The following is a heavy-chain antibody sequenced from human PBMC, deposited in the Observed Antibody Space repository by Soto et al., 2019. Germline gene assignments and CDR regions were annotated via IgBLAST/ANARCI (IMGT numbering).Heavy chain of an antibody. Sequence: PGGSLRLSCAASGFTFSSYSMNWVRQAPGKGLEWVSYISSSSSTIYYADSVKCRFTISRDNAKNSLYLQMNSLRDEDTAVYYCARPEYSSSSYGMDVWGQGTTVTVSS. D-gene: IGHD6-6*01. CDR2: ISSSSSTI. CDR3: ARPEYSSSSYGMDV. V-gene: IGHV3-48*02. J-gene: IGHJ6*02. CDR1: GFTFSSYS.